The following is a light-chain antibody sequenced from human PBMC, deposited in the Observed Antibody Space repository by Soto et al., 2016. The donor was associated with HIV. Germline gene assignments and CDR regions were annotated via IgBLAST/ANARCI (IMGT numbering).Light chain of an antibody. CDR2: DDS. J-gene: IGLJ3*02. CDR3: QVWDTSSDHWV. Sequence: SYELTQPPSVSVAPGKTARITCGGNNIDSKSVHWYQQKPGQAPVLVVYDDSDRPSGIPERLSGSNSGNTATLTISRVEAGDEADYCCQVWDTSSDHWVFGGGTKLTVL. CDR1: NIDSKS. V-gene: IGLV3-21*03.